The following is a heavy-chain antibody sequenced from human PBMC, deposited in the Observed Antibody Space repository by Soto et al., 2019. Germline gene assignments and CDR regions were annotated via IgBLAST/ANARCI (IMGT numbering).Heavy chain of an antibody. J-gene: IGHJ6*02. V-gene: IGHV1-18*01. CDR2: ISAYNGNT. D-gene: IGHD3-9*01. CDR3: ARQEVNRGRYDILTGYYNVIYYYYGMDV. Sequence: ASVKVSCKASGYTFTSYGISWVRQAPGQGLEWMGWISAYNGNTNYAQKLQGRVTMTTDTSTSTAYMELRSLRSDDTAVYYCARQEVNRGRYDILTGYYNVIYYYYGMDVWGQGTTVTVSS. CDR1: GYTFTSYG.